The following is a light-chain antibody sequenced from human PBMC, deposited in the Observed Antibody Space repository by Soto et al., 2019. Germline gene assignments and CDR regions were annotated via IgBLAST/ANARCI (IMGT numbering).Light chain of an antibody. CDR3: QQYGSSPPWT. V-gene: IGKV3-20*01. J-gene: IGKJ1*01. Sequence: EIVLTQSPGTLSLSPGERATLSCRARQSVSSSYLAWYQHNPGRAPRLLIYGASSRATGIPDRFSGSGSGTDFTLTINRLEPEDLAVYYCQQYGSSPPWTVGQGTKVDIK. CDR1: QSVSSSY. CDR2: GAS.